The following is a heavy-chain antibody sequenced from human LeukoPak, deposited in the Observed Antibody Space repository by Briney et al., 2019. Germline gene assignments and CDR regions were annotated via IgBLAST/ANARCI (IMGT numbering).Heavy chain of an antibody. CDR1: GFTVSSNY. CDR3: AKAGSSLINWFDP. CDR2: LSGSGGST. J-gene: IGHJ5*02. V-gene: IGHV3-23*01. Sequence: AGGSLRLSCAASGFTVSSNYMSWVRQAPGKGLEWVSGLSGSGGSTYYADSVKGRFTISRDNSKNTLYLQMNSLRAEDTAVYYCAKAGSSLINWFDPWGQGTLVTVSS. D-gene: IGHD2-2*01.